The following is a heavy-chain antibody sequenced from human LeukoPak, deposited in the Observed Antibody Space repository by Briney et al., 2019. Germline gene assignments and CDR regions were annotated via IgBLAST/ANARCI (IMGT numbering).Heavy chain of an antibody. CDR3: ARGNPHADL. J-gene: IGHJ5*02. CDR2: ITISGHTK. CDR1: GFDLNTYE. Sequence: PGGSLRLSCAASGFDLNTYEVNWVRQAPGKGLEWIADITISGHTKNYADSVKGRFTISRDNAGTSLYLQMNSLRAEDTGVYYCARGNPHADLWGQGTLVTVSS. V-gene: IGHV3-48*03.